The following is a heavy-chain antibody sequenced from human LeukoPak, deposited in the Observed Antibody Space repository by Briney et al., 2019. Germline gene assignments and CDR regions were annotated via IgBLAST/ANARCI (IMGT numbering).Heavy chain of an antibody. CDR2: ILEDGRIK. Sequence: GRSLRLSCAASGFTFDKYGMHYIRQAPGKGLEWVAVILEDGRIKKYADSVKDRFTISRDNTNNTPYLQMNRLRAEDTGIYFCAKDRETTASGTFDYWGLGTLVAVSS. D-gene: IGHD1-1*01. CDR1: GFTFDKYG. J-gene: IGHJ4*02. V-gene: IGHV3-30*18. CDR3: AKDRETTASGTFDY.